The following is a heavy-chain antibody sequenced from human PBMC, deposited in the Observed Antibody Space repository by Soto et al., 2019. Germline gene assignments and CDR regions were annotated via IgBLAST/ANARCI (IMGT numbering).Heavy chain of an antibody. CDR2: FDPEDGET. Sequence: GASVKVSCKVSGYTLTELSMHWVRQAPGKGLEWMGGFDPEDGETIYAQKFQGRVTMTEDTSTDTAYMELSSLRSEDTAVYYCATSLPTPNYGSGFHTNAFDIWGQGTMVTVSS. CDR3: ATSLPTPNYGSGFHTNAFDI. V-gene: IGHV1-24*01. J-gene: IGHJ3*02. D-gene: IGHD3-10*01. CDR1: GYTLTELS.